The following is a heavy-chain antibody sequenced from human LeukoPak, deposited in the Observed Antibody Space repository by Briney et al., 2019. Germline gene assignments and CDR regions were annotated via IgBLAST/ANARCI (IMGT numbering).Heavy chain of an antibody. V-gene: IGHV3-23*01. CDR3: AKDVGYCSSTTCYKPFDY. CDR2: FSCSGGST. Sequence: GGSLRLSCAASGFTFSNYAMSWVRQAPGKGLEWVSAFSCSGGSTYYADSVKGRFTISRDNSKNTLYLQMNSLRAEDTAVYYCAKDVGYCSSTTCYKPFDYWGQGTLVPVSP. D-gene: IGHD2-2*02. J-gene: IGHJ4*02. CDR1: GFTFSNYA.